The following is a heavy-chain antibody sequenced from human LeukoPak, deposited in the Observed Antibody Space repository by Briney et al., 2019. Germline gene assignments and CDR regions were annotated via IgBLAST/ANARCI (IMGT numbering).Heavy chain of an antibody. CDR3: ARVHGGYDILTGSFDY. Sequence: GGSLRLSCAASGFTFSSYSMNWVRQAPGKGLERVSSISSSSSYIYYADSVKGRFTISRDNAKNSLYLQMNSLRAEDTAVYYCARVHGGYDILTGSFDYWGQGTLVTVSS. CDR1: GFTFSSYS. V-gene: IGHV3-21*01. D-gene: IGHD3-9*01. J-gene: IGHJ4*02. CDR2: ISSSSSYI.